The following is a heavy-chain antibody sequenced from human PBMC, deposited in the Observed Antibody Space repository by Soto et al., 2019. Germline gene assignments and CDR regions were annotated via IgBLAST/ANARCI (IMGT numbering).Heavy chain of an antibody. CDR1: GFTFSSYS. D-gene: IGHD3-22*01. Sequence: EVQLVESGGGLVQPGGSLRLSCAASGFTFSSYSMNWVRQAPGKGLEWVSYISSSSSTIYYADSVKGRFTISRDNAKNSLYLQRNRLRDEDPAVYYCARGADYDSRGLRLNWFDPWGQGTLGTVSS. CDR3: ARGADYDSRGLRLNWFDP. V-gene: IGHV3-48*02. CDR2: ISSSSSTI. J-gene: IGHJ5*02.